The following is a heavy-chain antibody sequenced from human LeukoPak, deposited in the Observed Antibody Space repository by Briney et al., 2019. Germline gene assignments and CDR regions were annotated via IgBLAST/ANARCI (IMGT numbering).Heavy chain of an antibody. V-gene: IGHV1-8*02. CDR1: GYTFTSYD. CDR3: ARDQYCSGGSCYSESIDY. Sequence: ASVKVSCKASGYTFTSYDINWVRQATGQGLEWMGWMNPNSGNTGYAQKLQGRVTMTTDTSTSTAYMELRSLRSDDTAVYYCARDQYCSGGSCYSESIDYWGQGTLVTVSS. D-gene: IGHD2-15*01. CDR2: MNPNSGNT. J-gene: IGHJ4*02.